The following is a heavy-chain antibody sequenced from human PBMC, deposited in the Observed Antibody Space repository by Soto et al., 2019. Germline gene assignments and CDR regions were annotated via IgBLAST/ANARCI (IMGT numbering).Heavy chain of an antibody. CDR1: GGSISSYY. CDR2: IYYSGIT. J-gene: IGHJ6*02. Sequence: PSETLSLTCTGSGGSISSYYWSWIRQPPGKGLEWIGYIYYSGITNYNPSLKSRVTISVDTSKNQFSLKLSSVTAADTAVYYCARYKSNYYYGMDVWGQGTTVTVSS. CDR3: ARYKSNYYYGMDV. D-gene: IGHD1-20*01. V-gene: IGHV4-59*01.